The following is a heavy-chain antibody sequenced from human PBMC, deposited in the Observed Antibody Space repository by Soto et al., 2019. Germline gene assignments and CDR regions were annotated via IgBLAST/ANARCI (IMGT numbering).Heavy chain of an antibody. V-gene: IGHV3-7*01. CDR1: GFTFSSYW. J-gene: IGHJ4*02. CDR2: IMKDGSTK. CDR3: ARDPYYGNPDH. Sequence: GGSLRHSCAASGFTFSSYWMIWVRQAPGKGLEWVDSIMKDGSTKYYVDSVKGRFTISRDNAKNSLYLQMNSLGADDTAVYYCARDPYYGNPDHWGQVPRVT. D-gene: IGHD3-3*01.